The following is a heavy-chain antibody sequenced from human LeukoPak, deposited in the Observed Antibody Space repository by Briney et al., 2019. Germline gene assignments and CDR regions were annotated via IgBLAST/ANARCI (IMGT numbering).Heavy chain of an antibody. Sequence: PETLSLTCTVSGGSINNYYWSWLRQPAGKGLEWIGLIYSSGSTSYNPSLKSRVTMSVDTSKKQFSLRLSSVTAADTAVYHCARTPIYYFDNSGYYNWGQGTLVTVSS. CDR3: ARTPIYYFDNSGYYN. V-gene: IGHV4-4*07. CDR1: GGSINNYY. J-gene: IGHJ4*02. D-gene: IGHD3-22*01. CDR2: IYSSGST.